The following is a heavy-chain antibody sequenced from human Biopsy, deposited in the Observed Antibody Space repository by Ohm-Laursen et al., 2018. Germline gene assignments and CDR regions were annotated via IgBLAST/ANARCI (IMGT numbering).Heavy chain of an antibody. J-gene: IGHJ6*02. CDR3: ARATNSTGWPYYYFYGMDV. D-gene: IGHD2/OR15-2a*01. CDR2: IYYSGST. CDR1: GGSISSDY. Sequence: SETLSFTCTVSGGSISSDYWSWIRQTPGKGLGRIGYIYYSGSTNYNPSLKSRVTISVDTSKNQFSLRLNSVTAADTAVYYCARATNSTGWPYYYFYGMDVWGQGTTVTVSS. V-gene: IGHV4-59*01.